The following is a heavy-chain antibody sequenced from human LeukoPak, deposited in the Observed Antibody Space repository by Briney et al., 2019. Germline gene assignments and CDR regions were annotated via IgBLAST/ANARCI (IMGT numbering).Heavy chain of an antibody. CDR3: AKALWAFLTSIAVVALAFDY. D-gene: IGHD6-19*01. CDR2: IRYDGSNK. Sequence: GGSLRLSCAASGFTFSSYGMHWVRQAPGKGLEWVAFIRYDGSNKYYADSVKGRFTISRDNSKNTLYLQMNSLRAEDTAVYYCAKALWAFLTSIAVVALAFDYWGQGTLVTVSS. J-gene: IGHJ4*02. V-gene: IGHV3-30*02. CDR1: GFTFSSYG.